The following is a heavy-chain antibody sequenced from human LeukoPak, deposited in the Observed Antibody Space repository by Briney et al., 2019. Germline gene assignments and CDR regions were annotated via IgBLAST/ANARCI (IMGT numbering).Heavy chain of an antibody. CDR2: INSNGSST. CDR3: AKDQVGYCSSTSCYTGGFDP. Sequence: QPGGSLRLSCAASGFTLSSYWMHWVRQAPGKGLVWVSRINSNGSSTSYADSVKGRFTISRDNAKNTLYLQMNSLRAEDTAVYYCAKDQVGYCSSTSCYTGGFDPWGQGTLVTVSS. CDR1: GFTLSSYW. D-gene: IGHD2-2*02. J-gene: IGHJ5*02. V-gene: IGHV3-74*01.